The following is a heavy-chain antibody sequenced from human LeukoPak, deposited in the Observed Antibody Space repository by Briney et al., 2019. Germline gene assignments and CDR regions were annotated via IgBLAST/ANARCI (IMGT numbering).Heavy chain of an antibody. CDR2: IYSGGTT. Sequence: WGSLRLSCAAFGFSFSTKYMSWLRQAPGKGPEWVSAIYSGGTTNYADSVRGGFTISRDKSKNTLYLQMNSLRAEDTAVYYCAKRPRRILYFDYWGQGTLVTVSS. V-gene: IGHV3-66*04. J-gene: IGHJ4*02. CDR3: AKRPRRILYFDY. CDR1: GFSFSTKY. D-gene: IGHD2-15*01.